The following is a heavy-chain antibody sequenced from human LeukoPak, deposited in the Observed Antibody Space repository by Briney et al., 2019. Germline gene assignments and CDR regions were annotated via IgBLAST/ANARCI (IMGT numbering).Heavy chain of an antibody. D-gene: IGHD6-13*01. CDR1: GYTLTSYD. Sequence: GASGKASCKASGYTLTSYDINWVRQAAGPRLECMGGIHPNSGNPGYAQKFQGRVTMTRNTYISTAYMELSSLRSEDTAVYYCARGGGIAAAGTADYWGQGTLVTVSS. CDR3: ARGGGIAAAGTADY. CDR2: IHPNSGNP. J-gene: IGHJ4*02. V-gene: IGHV1-8*01.